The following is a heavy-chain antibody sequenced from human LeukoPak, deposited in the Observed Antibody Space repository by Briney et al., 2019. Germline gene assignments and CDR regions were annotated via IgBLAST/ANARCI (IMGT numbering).Heavy chain of an antibody. J-gene: IGHJ5*02. CDR3: AREDYNGNWFDP. V-gene: IGHV4-38-2*02. CDR1: GYSISSGYY. CDR2: IHHSEST. Sequence: SETLSLTCAVSGYSISSGYYWGWVRQPPGKGLEWIGTIHHSESTYYNPSLKSRVTISVDTSKNQFSLKLSSVTAADTAVYYCAREDYNGNWFDPWGQGTLVTVSS. D-gene: IGHD4-11*01.